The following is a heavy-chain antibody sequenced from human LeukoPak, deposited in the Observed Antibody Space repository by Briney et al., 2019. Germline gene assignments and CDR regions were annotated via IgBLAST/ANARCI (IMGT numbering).Heavy chain of an antibody. CDR3: ARDIRPRVESFDY. CDR2: INPNTGGT. Sequence: GASVKVSCKASGYTFTDYHLHWVRQAPGQGLEWMGWINPNTGGTNYAQRLQGRVTMTRDTSNTTAYMELSRLRSDDTALYCCARDIRPRVESFDYWGQGTLITVSS. D-gene: IGHD3-3*01. V-gene: IGHV1-2*02. CDR1: GYTFTDYH. J-gene: IGHJ4*02.